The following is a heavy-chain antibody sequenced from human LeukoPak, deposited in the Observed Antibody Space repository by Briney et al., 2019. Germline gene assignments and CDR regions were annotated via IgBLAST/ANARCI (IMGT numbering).Heavy chain of an antibody. Sequence: SETLSLTCTVSGGSISSGDYYWSWIRQPPGKGLEWIGYIYYSGSTYYNPSLKSRVTISVDTSKNQFSLKLSSVTAADTAVYYCARGGDKYQLLNFDYWGQGTLVTVSS. CDR3: ARGGDKYQLLNFDY. D-gene: IGHD2-2*01. CDR2: IYYSGST. V-gene: IGHV4-30-4*01. J-gene: IGHJ4*02. CDR1: GGSISSGDYY.